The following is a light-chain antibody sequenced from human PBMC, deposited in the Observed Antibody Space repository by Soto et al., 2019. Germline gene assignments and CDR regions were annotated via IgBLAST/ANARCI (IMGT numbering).Light chain of an antibody. Sequence: DIQMTQSPSSLSASVGDRVTITCRVSQSISSYLNWYQQKPGKAPKLLIFAASSLQSGVPSRFSGSGSGTDFTLTIISLQPEDFATYDCQQGYSTLWTFGQGTKVDIK. V-gene: IGKV1-39*01. J-gene: IGKJ1*01. CDR3: QQGYSTLWT. CDR2: AAS. CDR1: QSISSY.